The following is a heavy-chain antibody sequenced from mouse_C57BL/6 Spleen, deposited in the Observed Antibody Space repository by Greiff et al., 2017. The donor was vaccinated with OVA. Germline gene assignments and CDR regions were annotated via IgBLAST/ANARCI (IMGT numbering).Heavy chain of an antibody. V-gene: IGHV1-62-3*01. Sequence: QVQLQQPGAELVKPGASVKLSCKASGYTFTSYWMHWVKQRPGRGLEWIGRIDPNSGGTNYTEKFKGKATLTADKSSSTAYMQLSSLTSEDSAVYCCARGDDDDVYFDVWGKGTTVTVSA. CDR2: IDPNSGGT. CDR3: ARGDDDDVYFDV. J-gene: IGHJ1*03. CDR1: GYTFTSYW. D-gene: IGHD2-4*01.